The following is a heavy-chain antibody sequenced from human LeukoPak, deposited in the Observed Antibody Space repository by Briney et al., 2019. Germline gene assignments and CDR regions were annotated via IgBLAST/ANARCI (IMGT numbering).Heavy chain of an antibody. D-gene: IGHD2-15*01. V-gene: IGHV4-59*01. J-gene: IGHJ5*02. CDR1: GGSISSYY. CDR3: ARVVVVAARAGWFDP. CDR2: IYYSGST. Sequence: PSETLSLTCTVSGGSISSYYWSWIRQPPGKGLEWIGYIYYSGSTNYNPSLKSRVTISVDTSKNQFSLKLSSVTAADTAAYYCARVVVVAARAGWFDPWGQGTLVTVSS.